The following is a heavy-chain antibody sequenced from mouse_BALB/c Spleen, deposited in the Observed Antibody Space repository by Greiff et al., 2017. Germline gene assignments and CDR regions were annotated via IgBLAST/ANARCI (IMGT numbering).Heavy chain of an antibody. Sequence: EVNVVESGGGLVKPGGSLKLSCAASGFTFSSYAMSWVRQTPEKRLEWVASISSGGSTYYPDSVKGRFTISRDNARNILYLQMSSLRSEDTAMYYCAREEYGDYFDYWGQGTTLTVSS. CDR3: AREEYGDYFDY. D-gene: IGHD2-10*02. V-gene: IGHV5-6-5*01. CDR1: GFTFSSYA. J-gene: IGHJ2*01. CDR2: ISSGGST.